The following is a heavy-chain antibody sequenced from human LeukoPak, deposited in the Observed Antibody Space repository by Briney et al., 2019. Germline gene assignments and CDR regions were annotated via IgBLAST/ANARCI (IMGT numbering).Heavy chain of an antibody. Sequence: GASVKVSCKASGYTFTSYYMHWVRQATGQGLEWMGWMNPNSGNTGYAQKFQGRVIMTRNTSISTAYMELSSLRSEDTAVYYCARGGAANDAFDIWGQGTMVTVSS. J-gene: IGHJ3*02. D-gene: IGHD1-26*01. CDR1: GYTFTSYY. CDR3: ARGGAANDAFDI. V-gene: IGHV1-8*02. CDR2: MNPNSGNT.